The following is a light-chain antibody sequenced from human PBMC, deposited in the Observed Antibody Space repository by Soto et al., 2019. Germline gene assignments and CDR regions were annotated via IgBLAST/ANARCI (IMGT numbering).Light chain of an antibody. CDR3: LSHTGSRTL. V-gene: IGLV2-14*01. CDR1: NSDVGDYNY. CDR2: EVT. J-gene: IGLJ3*02. Sequence: QSALTQPASVSGSPGQSITISCTGANSDVGDYNYVSWYQEHPGQVPKLIIFEVTTRPSGVSDRFSGSRSGNTASLTISGLQAEDEADYYCLSHTGSRTLFGGGTQLTVL.